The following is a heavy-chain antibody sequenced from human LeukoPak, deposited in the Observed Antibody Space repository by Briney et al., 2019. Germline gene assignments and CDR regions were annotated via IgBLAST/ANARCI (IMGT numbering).Heavy chain of an antibody. CDR3: ARGRFAVGAGCYFDY. J-gene: IGHJ4*02. D-gene: IGHD1-26*01. Sequence: GGSLRLSCTASGFTFSNHEMNWVRQAPGKGLEWVLYINSGGSTIYYADSVKGRFTISRDNAKKSLYLQMNSLRAEDTAVYYCARGRFAVGAGCYFDYWGQGTLVTVSS. CDR2: INSGGSTI. V-gene: IGHV3-48*03. CDR1: GFTFSNHE.